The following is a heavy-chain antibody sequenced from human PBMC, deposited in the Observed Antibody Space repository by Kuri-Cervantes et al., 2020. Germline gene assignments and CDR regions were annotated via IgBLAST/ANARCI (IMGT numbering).Heavy chain of an antibody. CDR2: ISSSSSTI. Sequence: GESLKISCAASGLTFSTYWMNWVRQAPGKGLEWVSYISSSSSTIYYADSVKGRFTISRDNAKNSLYLQMNSLRAEGTALYYCARRGSYYYMDVWGKGTTVTVSS. J-gene: IGHJ6*03. CDR1: GLTFSTYW. CDR3: ARRGSYYYMDV. D-gene: IGHD3-16*01. V-gene: IGHV3-48*01.